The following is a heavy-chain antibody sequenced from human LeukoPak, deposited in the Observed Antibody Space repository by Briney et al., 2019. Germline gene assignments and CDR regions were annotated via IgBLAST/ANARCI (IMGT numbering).Heavy chain of an antibody. CDR3: ARVNNRGSPRATDAPYCDS. CDR1: GGTFNWGGFY. CDR2: ICYTVSA. D-gene: IGHD2-15*01. J-gene: IGHJ4*02. Sequence: SQTLSLTCPVSGGTFNWGGFYWSWLRHPPGKGREWIGYICYTVSAKDSTCLKSRLTISIDTTKNQVSLKLSSVTAADTAMYYCARVNNRGSPRATDAPYCDSWGQGALVTVSS. V-gene: IGHV4-31*03.